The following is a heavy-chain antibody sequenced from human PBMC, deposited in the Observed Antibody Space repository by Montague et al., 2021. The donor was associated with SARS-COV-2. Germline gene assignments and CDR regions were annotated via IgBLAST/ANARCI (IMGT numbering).Heavy chain of an antibody. Sequence: SETLSLTCAVYGGSFSGYYWSRIRQPPGKGLEWIGEINHSGSTKYNPSLKSRVTISVDTSKNQFSLKLSSVTAADTAVYYCVRGTKRVFTYDYDSSGYASDYWGQGTLVTVSS. V-gene: IGHV4-34*01. J-gene: IGHJ4*02. CDR2: INHSGST. D-gene: IGHD3-22*01. CDR1: GGSFSGYY. CDR3: VRGTKRVFTYDYDSSGYASDY.